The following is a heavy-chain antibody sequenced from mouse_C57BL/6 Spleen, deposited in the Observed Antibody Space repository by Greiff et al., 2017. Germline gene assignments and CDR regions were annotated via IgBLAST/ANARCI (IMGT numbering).Heavy chain of an antibody. CDR2: ISDGGSYT. V-gene: IGHV5-4*01. CDR3: AREGDGYGAMDY. J-gene: IGHJ4*01. CDR1: GFTFSSYA. D-gene: IGHD2-2*01. Sequence: EVKVEESGGGLVKPGGSLKLSCAASGFTFSSYAMSWVRQTPEKRLEWVATISDGGSYTYYPDNVKGRFTISRDNAKNNLYLQMSHLKSEDTAMYYCAREGDGYGAMDYWGQGTSVTVSS.